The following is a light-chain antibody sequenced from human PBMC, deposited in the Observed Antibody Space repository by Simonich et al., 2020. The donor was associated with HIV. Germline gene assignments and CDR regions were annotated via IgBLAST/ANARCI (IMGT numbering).Light chain of an antibody. CDR2: WAS. J-gene: IGKJ3*01. Sequence: DIVMTQSPDSLAVSLGERATINCKSSQSVLYSSKNKNYLACYQQKPGQPPQLLIYWASTRESGVPDRFSGSGSGTDFTLTISSLQAEDVAVYYCQQYFTTPPTFGPGTKVDIK. CDR1: QSVLYSSKNKNY. V-gene: IGKV4-1*01. CDR3: QQYFTTPPT.